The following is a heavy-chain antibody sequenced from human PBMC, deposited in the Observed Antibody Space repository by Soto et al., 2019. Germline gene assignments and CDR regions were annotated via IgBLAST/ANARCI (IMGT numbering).Heavy chain of an antibody. CDR3: ARGGSWYSIDY. J-gene: IGHJ4*02. CDR2: IYYSGST. D-gene: IGHD6-13*01. CDR1: GGSISSYY. Sequence: SETLSLTCTVSGGSISSYYWSWIRQPPGKGLEWIGYIYYSGSTNYNPSLKSRVTISVDTSKNQFSLKLSSVTAADTAVYYCARGGSWYSIDYWGQGTLVTVSS. V-gene: IGHV4-59*01.